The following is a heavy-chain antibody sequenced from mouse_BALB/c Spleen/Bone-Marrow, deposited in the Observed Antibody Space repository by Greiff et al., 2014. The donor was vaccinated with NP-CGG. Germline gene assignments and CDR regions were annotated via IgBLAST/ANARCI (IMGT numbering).Heavy chain of an antibody. CDR3: TRSTMITYFDY. Sequence: QVHVKQSGAELVKPGASVKLSCKASGYTFTSYYMYWVKQRPGQGLEWIGEINPSNGGTNFNEKFKSKATLTVDKSSSTAYMQLSSLTSEDSAVYYCTRSTMITYFDYWGQGTTLTVPS. D-gene: IGHD2-4*01. CDR2: INPSNGGT. CDR1: GYTFTSYY. J-gene: IGHJ2*01. V-gene: IGHV1S81*02.